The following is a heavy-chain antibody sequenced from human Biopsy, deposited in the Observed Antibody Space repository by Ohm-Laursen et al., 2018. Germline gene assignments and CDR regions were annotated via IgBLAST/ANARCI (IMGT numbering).Heavy chain of an antibody. J-gene: IGHJ3*01. Sequence: ASVKVSCKASGYNFTAYYMQWVRQAPGQGLEWMGWINPNNGGTNYAHKFQGRVTMTRDTSISTAYMHLSGLTSGDTAVYYCARLAYSEYGRDPLDVWGQGTMVTVSS. D-gene: IGHD4-17*01. CDR1: GYNFTAYY. CDR3: ARLAYSEYGRDPLDV. CDR2: INPNNGGT. V-gene: IGHV1-2*02.